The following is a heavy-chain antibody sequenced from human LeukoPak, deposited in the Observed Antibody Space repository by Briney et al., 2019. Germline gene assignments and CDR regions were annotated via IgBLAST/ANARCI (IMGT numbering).Heavy chain of an antibody. D-gene: IGHD3-3*01. CDR1: GYTFTSYG. CDR3: ARVGGRLRFLEWLLRPYYYYYMDV. J-gene: IGHJ6*03. CDR2: ISAYNGNT. Sequence: ASVKVSCKASGYTFTSYGISWVRQAPGQGLEWMGWISAYNGNTNCAQKLQGRVTMTTDTSTSTAYMELRSLRSDDTAVYYCARVGGRLRFLEWLLRPYYYYYMDVWGKGTTVTVSS. V-gene: IGHV1-18*01.